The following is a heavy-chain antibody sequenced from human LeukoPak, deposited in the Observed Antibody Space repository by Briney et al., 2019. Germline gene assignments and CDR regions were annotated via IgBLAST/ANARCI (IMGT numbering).Heavy chain of an antibody. J-gene: IGHJ4*02. CDR3: ARDRVATNLPDY. CDR1: GGTFSSYA. Sequence: SVKVSCKASGGTFSSYAISWVRQAPGQGLEWMGGIIPIFGTANYAQKFQGRVTITADESTSTAYMELSSLRSEDTAVYYCARDRVATNLPDYWGQGTLVTVSS. D-gene: IGHD5-12*01. CDR2: IIPIFGTA. V-gene: IGHV1-69*13.